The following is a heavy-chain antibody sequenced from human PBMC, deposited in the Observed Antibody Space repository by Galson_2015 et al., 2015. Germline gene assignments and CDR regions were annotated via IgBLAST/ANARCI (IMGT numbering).Heavy chain of an antibody. CDR3: ARAPFHTDCSGGSCTPLQEACDY. Sequence: SVKVSCKASGGTFSSYAISWVRQAPGQGLEWMGGIIPIFDTANYAQKFQGRVTITADESTSTAYMELSSLRSEDTAVYYCARAPFHTDCSGGSCTPLQEACDYWGQGTLVTVSS. CDR2: IIPIFDTA. V-gene: IGHV1-69*13. J-gene: IGHJ4*02. D-gene: IGHD2-15*01. CDR1: GGTFSSYA.